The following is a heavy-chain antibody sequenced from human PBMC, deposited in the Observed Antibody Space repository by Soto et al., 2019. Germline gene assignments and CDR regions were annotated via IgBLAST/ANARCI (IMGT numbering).Heavy chain of an antibody. D-gene: IGHD4-17*01. CDR1: GFTFSSYA. CDR2: ISYDGSNK. V-gene: IGHV3-30-3*01. Sequence: GGSLRLSCAASGFTFSSYAMHWVRQAPGKGLEWVAVISYDGSNKYYADSVKGRFTISRDNSKNTLYLQMNSLRAEDTAVYYCAREARHGDYDRAYYFDYWGQGTLVTVSS. CDR3: AREARHGDYDRAYYFDY. J-gene: IGHJ4*02.